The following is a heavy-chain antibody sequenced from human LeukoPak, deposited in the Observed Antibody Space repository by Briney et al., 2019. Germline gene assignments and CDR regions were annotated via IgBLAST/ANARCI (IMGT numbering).Heavy chain of an antibody. CDR3: TRVGATFLDY. CDR2: IRSKANSYAT. J-gene: IGHJ4*02. D-gene: IGHD1-26*01. Sequence: GGSLRLSCAASGFTFSGSAMHGVRQASGKGLEWVGRIRSKANSYATAYAASVKGRFTISRDDSKNTAYLQMNRLKTEDTAVYYCTRVGATFLDYWGQGTLVTVSS. CDR1: GFTFSGSA. V-gene: IGHV3-73*01.